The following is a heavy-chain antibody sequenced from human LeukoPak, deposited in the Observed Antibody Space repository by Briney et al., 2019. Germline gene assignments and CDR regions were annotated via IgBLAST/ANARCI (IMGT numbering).Heavy chain of an antibody. CDR3: ARQRGSGCLDY. V-gene: IGHV3-23*01. Sequence: GGSLRLSCAASRITFNSYAMSWVRQAPGKGLEWVSAISGSGGSAYYADSVKGRFTISRDNSKNTLYLQMNSLRAEDTAVYYCARQRGSGCLDYWGQGTLVTVSS. CDR2: ISGSGGSA. D-gene: IGHD6-19*01. J-gene: IGHJ4*02. CDR1: RITFNSYA.